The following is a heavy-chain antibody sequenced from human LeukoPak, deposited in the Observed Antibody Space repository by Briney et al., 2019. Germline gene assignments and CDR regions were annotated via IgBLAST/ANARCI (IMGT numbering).Heavy chain of an antibody. CDR3: ARSPPPNGNTSDY. CDR1: GGTFSSYA. V-gene: IGHV1-69*04. D-gene: IGHD1-14*01. Sequence: ASVKVSCKASGGTFSSYAISWVRQAPGQGLEWMGRIIPILGIANYAQKFQGRVTITADKSTSTAYMELSSLRSEDTAVYYCARSPPPNGNTSDYWGQGTLVTVSS. CDR2: IIPILGIA. J-gene: IGHJ4*02.